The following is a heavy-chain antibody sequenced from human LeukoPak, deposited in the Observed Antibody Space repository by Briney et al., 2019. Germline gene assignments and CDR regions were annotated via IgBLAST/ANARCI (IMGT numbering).Heavy chain of an antibody. CDR1: GFTFSSYG. J-gene: IGHJ4*02. CDR2: IWFDGSNK. CDR3: ARAGYGTGWYPGALDY. Sequence: ERSLRLSCTASGFTFSSYGMHWVRQAPGKGLEWVAVIWFDGSNKYYADSVKGRFTISRDNSKNTLYLQMNSLRVEDTAVYYCARAGYGTGWYPGALDYWGQGTLVTVSS. D-gene: IGHD6-19*01. V-gene: IGHV3-33*01.